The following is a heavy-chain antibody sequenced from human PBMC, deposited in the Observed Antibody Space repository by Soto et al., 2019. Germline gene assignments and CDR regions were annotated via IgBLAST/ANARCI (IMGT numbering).Heavy chain of an antibody. Sequence: QVQLVQSGAEVKKPGSSVKVSCQAAGGTFNTYSINWVRQAPGQGLEWMGRLIPIVGIAKYAQKFQGRDAITAEKSTSTGYMMEANGLRPEDTAMYYCARSMVVGATGAFDIWGQVTMVTVSS. CDR3: ARSMVVGATGAFDI. J-gene: IGHJ3*02. V-gene: IGHV1-69*02. D-gene: IGHD2-15*01. CDR2: LIPIVGIA. CDR1: GGTFNTYS.